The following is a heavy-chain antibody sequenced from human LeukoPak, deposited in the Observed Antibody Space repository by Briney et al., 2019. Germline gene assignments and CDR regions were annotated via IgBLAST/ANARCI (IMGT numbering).Heavy chain of an antibody. Sequence: PGGSLRLSCAASGFTVSSNFVSWVRQAPGKGLEWVSVIYRGDTTYYADSVKGRFTISRDNSKNTLYLQMNSLRAEDTAVYYCAKDRSVECSSTSCYLVDYWGQGTLVTVSS. CDR3: AKDRSVECSSTSCYLVDY. V-gene: IGHV3-66*01. D-gene: IGHD2-2*01. J-gene: IGHJ4*02. CDR2: IYRGDTT. CDR1: GFTVSSNF.